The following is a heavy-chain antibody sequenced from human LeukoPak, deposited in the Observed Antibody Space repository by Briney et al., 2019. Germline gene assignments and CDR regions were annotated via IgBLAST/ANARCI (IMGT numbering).Heavy chain of an antibody. J-gene: IGHJ3*02. CDR3: ARRYGGWGAFDI. CDR2: ISGDGRST. CDR1: EFTYSAYA. V-gene: IGHV3-23*01. D-gene: IGHD4-23*01. Sequence: GGSLRLSCAASEFTYSAYAMSWVRQAPGKGLEWVSTISGDGRSTFYADSVKGRFTIYRDDSKTTLFLQMNSLRAEDTAIYYCARRYGGWGAFDIWGQGTVVTVSS.